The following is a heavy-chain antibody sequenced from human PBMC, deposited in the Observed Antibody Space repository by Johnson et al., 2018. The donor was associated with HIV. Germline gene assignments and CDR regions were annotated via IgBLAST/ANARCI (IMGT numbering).Heavy chain of an antibody. D-gene: IGHD7-27*01. J-gene: IGHJ3*02. V-gene: IGHV3-66*01. CDR1: GFTVSSNY. CDR3: ARERGLGHAFDI. CDR2: IYSGDST. Sequence: VQLVESGGGLVQPGGSLRLSCAASGFTVSSNYMNWVRQAPGKGLDWVSLIYSGDSTYYADSVKGRFSISRDNSKNTLYLQMNSLRAEDTAGYYCARERGLGHAFDIWGQGTMVTVSS.